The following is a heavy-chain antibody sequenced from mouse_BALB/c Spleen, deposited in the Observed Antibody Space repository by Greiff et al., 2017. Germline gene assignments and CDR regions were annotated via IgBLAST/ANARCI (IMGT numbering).Heavy chain of an antibody. V-gene: IGHV2-5-1*01. CDR1: GFSLTSYG. D-gene: IGHD2-2*01. J-gene: IGHJ4*01. Sequence: VQLLESGPSLVQPSQSLSITCTVSGFSLTSYGVHWVRQSPGKGLEWLGVIWRGGSTDYNAAFMSRLSITKDNSKSQVFFKMNSLQADDTAIYYCAKNRGYGYGYAMDYWGQGTSVTVSS. CDR3: AKNRGYGYGYAMDY. CDR2: IWRGGST.